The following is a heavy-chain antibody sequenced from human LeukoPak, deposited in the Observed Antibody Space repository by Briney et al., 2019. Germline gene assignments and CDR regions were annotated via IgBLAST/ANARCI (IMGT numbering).Heavy chain of an antibody. D-gene: IGHD6-6*01. CDR3: ARVHYTSSFFDY. Sequence: GGSLRLSCAASGFTFSSYGMHWVRQAPGKGLEWVAVISYDGTNKYYADSVKGRFTISRDNAKNSLYLQMNSLRAEDTAVYFCARVHYTSSFFDYWGRGTLVTVSS. J-gene: IGHJ4*02. CDR2: ISYDGTNK. CDR1: GFTFSSYG. V-gene: IGHV3-30*03.